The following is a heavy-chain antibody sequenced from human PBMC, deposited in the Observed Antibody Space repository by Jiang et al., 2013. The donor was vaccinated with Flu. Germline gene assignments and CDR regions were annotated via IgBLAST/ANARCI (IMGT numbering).Heavy chain of an antibody. V-gene: IGHV6-1*01. CDR2: TYYRSKWYN. D-gene: IGHD6-19*01. Sequence: SGDSVSSNSAAWNWIRQSPSRGLEWLGRTYYRSKWYNDYAVSVKSRITINPDTSKNQFSLQLNSVTPEDTAVYYCARETPPSSSSGWYYYGMDVWGQGTTVTVSS. CDR1: GDSVSSNSAA. CDR3: ARETPPSSSSGWYYYGMDV. J-gene: IGHJ6*02.